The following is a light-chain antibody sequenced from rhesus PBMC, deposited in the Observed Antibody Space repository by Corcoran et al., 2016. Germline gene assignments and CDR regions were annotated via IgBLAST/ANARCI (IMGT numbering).Light chain of an antibody. CDR2: KAS. CDR3: QQYSSRPLT. Sequence: DIQMTQSPSSLSASVGDTVPITCRASQGISSWLAWYQQKEGNAPKLLIYKASRVQSGVSSRFSGSGSGTDVNLTISSLQSEDFATYYCQQYSSRPLTFGGGTKVEIK. V-gene: IGKV1-22*01. CDR1: QGISSW. J-gene: IGKJ4*01.